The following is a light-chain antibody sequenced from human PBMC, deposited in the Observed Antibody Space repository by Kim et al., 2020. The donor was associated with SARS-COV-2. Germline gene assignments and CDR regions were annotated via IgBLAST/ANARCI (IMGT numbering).Light chain of an antibody. CDR1: QSISNY. Sequence: DIQMTQSPSSLSPSVGDRVTITCRASQSISNYLSWYQQKPGKAPKLLIYAASSLQSGVPSRFSGSGSGTDFTLTINSLQPEDFATYYCQQSYTTPITFGQGTRLEIK. CDR3: QQSYTTPIT. J-gene: IGKJ5*01. V-gene: IGKV1-39*01. CDR2: AAS.